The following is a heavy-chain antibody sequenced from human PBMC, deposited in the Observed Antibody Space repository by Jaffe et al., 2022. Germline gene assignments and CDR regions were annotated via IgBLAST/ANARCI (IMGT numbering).Heavy chain of an antibody. V-gene: IGHV1-69*05. D-gene: IGHD7-27*01. CDR3: ARDRGENWGSRYIHYSMDV. CDR1: GGSFKSFA. CDR2: AIPFFGTP. J-gene: IGHJ6*04. Sequence: QVQLVQSGAEVKKPGSSVKVSCKASGGSFKSFALTWVRQAPGQGLDWMGGAIPFFGTPNYSQKFQGRVTITTDESTGTAFMELTNLTSEDTAVYYCARDRGENWGSRYIHYSMDVWGTGTTVIVSS.